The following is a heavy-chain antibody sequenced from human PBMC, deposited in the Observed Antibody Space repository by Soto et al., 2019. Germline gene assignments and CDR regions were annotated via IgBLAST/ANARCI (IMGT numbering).Heavy chain of an antibody. Sequence: SLTCTVSCGSISSDYWSWIRQPPGKGLEWIGYIYYSGSTNYNPSLKSRVTISVDTSKKQFSLKLSSVTAADTAVYYCAREVSTSLNWFDPWGQGTLVTVSS. CDR3: AREVSTSLNWFDP. J-gene: IGHJ5*02. D-gene: IGHD2-2*01. CDR1: CGSISSDY. V-gene: IGHV4-59*01. CDR2: IYYSGST.